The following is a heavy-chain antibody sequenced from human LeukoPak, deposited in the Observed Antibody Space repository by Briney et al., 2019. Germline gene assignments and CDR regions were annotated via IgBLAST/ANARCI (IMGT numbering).Heavy chain of an antibody. CDR1: GFTFSSYW. CDR3: ARHDSGYDMWAFDI. J-gene: IGHJ3*02. CDR2: IKQDGSEK. V-gene: IGHV3-7*01. D-gene: IGHD5-12*01. Sequence: GGSLRLSCAASGFTFSSYWMSWVRQAPGKGLEWVANIKQDGSEKYYVDSVKGRFTISRDNAKSSLYLQMNSLRAEDTAVYYCARHDSGYDMWAFDIWGQGTMVTVSS.